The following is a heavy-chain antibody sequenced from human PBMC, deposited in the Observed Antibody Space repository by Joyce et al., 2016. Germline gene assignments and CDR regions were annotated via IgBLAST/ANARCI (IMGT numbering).Heavy chain of an antibody. CDR2: ISAYNGNT. D-gene: IGHD3-16*02. J-gene: IGHJ4*02. Sequence: QVQLVQSGAEVKKPGASVKVSCKASGYTFTTYGISWVRQAPGQGLEWMGWISAYNGNTNYAQKFQGRVTMTTDTSTSTAYTELRSLRSDDTAVYYCARAEGLSLSDYWGQGTLVTVSS. CDR1: GYTFTTYG. V-gene: IGHV1-18*04. CDR3: ARAEGLSLSDY.